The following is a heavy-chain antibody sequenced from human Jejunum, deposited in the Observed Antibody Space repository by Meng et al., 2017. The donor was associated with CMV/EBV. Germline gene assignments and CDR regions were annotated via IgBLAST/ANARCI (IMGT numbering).Heavy chain of an antibody. CDR2: VNPHSGNP. Sequence: CCKVSGYNFIGYYIHWVRQATGRGFEWMGWVNPHSGNPNYSQKFKGRVTMTSDQPTATVVLEMRSLPSDDTAMYFCVRGGYEPNFDYWGQGTLVTVSS. CDR3: VRGGYEPNFDY. V-gene: IGHV1-2*02. CDR1: GYNFIGYY. D-gene: IGHD5-12*01. J-gene: IGHJ4*02.